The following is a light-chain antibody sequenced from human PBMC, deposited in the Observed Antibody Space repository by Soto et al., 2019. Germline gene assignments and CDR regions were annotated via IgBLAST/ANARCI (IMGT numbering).Light chain of an antibody. CDR3: QQANSLPLT. CDR1: QGITNW. CDR2: AAS. V-gene: IGKV1-12*01. Sequence: DIQMTQSPSSVSASVGDRVSITGRASQGITNWLAWYQQKPGKAPKLLIYAASGLPSGVPSRFSGSGSGTDSTLTISSLQPQDFATYYCQQANSLPLTFGGRTKVDI. J-gene: IGKJ4*01.